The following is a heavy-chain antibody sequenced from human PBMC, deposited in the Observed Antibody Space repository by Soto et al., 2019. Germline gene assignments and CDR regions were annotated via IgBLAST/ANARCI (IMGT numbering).Heavy chain of an antibody. V-gene: IGHV3-33*01. J-gene: IGHJ4*02. D-gene: IGHD2-2*02. CDR2: IWYDGSNK. CDR1: GFTFSSYG. Sequence: QVQLVESGGGVVQPGRSLRLSCAASGFTFSSYGMHWVRQAPGKGLEWVAVIWYDGSNKYYADSVKGRFTISRDNSKNTLYLQMNSLRAEDTAVYYCARDPTTLTRGCSSTSCYTYYFDYWGQGTLVTVSS. CDR3: ARDPTTLTRGCSSTSCYTYYFDY.